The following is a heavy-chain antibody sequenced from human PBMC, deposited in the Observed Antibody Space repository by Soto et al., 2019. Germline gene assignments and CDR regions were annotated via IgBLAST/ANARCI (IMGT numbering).Heavy chain of an antibody. CDR2: IIPLFGTP. CDR1: GGIFSTYA. D-gene: IGHD3-10*01. J-gene: IGHJ4*02. V-gene: IGHV1-69*01. CDR3: ARDRDDYGSGNYYNRIDF. Sequence: QVQLVQSGAEVTKPGSSVKVSCKASGGIFSTYAISWLRQAPGQGLEWMGGIIPLFGTPNYAQRFQGRVTITADESTSTAYMDLSRLRSEDTAVYYCARDRDDYGSGNYYNRIDFWGQGTLVTVSS.